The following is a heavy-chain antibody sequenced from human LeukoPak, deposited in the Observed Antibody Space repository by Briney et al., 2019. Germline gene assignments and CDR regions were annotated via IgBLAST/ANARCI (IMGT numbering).Heavy chain of an antibody. D-gene: IGHD6-13*01. CDR1: GYTLINFA. CDR2: INAYNGNT. CDR3: ARGPRAAADDY. V-gene: IGHV1-3*01. Sequence: ASVKVSCKASGYTLINFAINWGRQAPGQRPEWMGWINAYNGNTKYSQKFQDRVTITRDTSASTAYMELTNLTSEDTAVYYCARGPRAAADDYWGQGSLVTVSS. J-gene: IGHJ4*02.